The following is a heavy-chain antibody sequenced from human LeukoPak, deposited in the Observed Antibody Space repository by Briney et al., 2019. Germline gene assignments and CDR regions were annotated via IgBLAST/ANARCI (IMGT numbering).Heavy chain of an antibody. V-gene: IGHV4-31*03. J-gene: IGHJ4*02. D-gene: IGHD3-10*01. Sequence: SETLSLTCTVSGGSISSGGSYWSWIRQHPGKGLEWIGYIYYSGSTYYNPSLKSRVTISVDTSKNQFSLKLSSVTAADTAVYYCARDGYYGPFHYWGQGTLVTVSS. CDR3: ARDGYYGPFHY. CDR1: GGSISSGGSY. CDR2: IYYSGST.